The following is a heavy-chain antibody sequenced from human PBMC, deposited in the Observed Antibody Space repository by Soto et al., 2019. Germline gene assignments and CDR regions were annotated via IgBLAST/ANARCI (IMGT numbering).Heavy chain of an antibody. D-gene: IGHD3-16*02. CDR3: MKYDVSYTSTAPH. Sequence: GGSLRLSCAASGITISNYPMSWVRQAPGKGLDWVSGISGSGDRTYYADSAKGRFTISKDISSHSLSLQLDSLGVEAPAVYFSMKYDVSYTSTAPHWGQGTLVTVSS. CDR2: ISGSGDRT. CDR1: GITISNYP. J-gene: IGHJ4*02. V-gene: IGHV3-23*01.